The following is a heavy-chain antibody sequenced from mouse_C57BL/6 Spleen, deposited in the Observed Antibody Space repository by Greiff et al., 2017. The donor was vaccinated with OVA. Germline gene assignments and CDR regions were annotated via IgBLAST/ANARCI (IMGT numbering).Heavy chain of an antibody. J-gene: IGHJ3*01. Sequence: QVQLQQPGTDLVKPGASVKLSCTASGYTFTSYWMHWVKQRPGQGLEWIGNINHSNGGTNYNEKFKGKATLTVDKSTSTAYMQISSLTSEDSAVYYCAREDGYYGLAYWGQGTLVTVSA. CDR3: AREDGYYGLAY. V-gene: IGHV1-53*01. CDR2: INHSNGGT. D-gene: IGHD2-3*01. CDR1: GYTFTSYW.